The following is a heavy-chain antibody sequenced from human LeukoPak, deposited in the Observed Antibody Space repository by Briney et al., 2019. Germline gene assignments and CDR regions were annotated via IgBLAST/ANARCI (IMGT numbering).Heavy chain of an antibody. V-gene: IGHV4-59*01. CDR2: IYYRGST. Sequence: SETLSLTCTVSGGSISSYYWSWIRQPPGKGLEWIGYIYYRGSTNYNPSLKSRVTISIDTSKNQFSLKLSSVTAADTVVYYCARDLRVGGSSGWYAFDIWGQGTMVTVSS. J-gene: IGHJ3*02. CDR1: GGSISSYY. D-gene: IGHD6-19*01. CDR3: ARDLRVGGSSGWYAFDI.